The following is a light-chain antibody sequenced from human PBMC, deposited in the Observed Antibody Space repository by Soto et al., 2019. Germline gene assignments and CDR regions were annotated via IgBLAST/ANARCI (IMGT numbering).Light chain of an antibody. Sequence: VVMTQSQLSLPVTLVQPAYISCRSSQSLVYSDGNTYLHWFQQSQGQSPRRLIHRVSNRDYGVPDRFSGSGSGTDFTLKISRVEAEYVGAYYCMQGTHGTPWTFGQGTKVEIK. CDR3: MQGTHGTPWT. CDR1: QSLVYSDGNTY. J-gene: IGKJ1*01. CDR2: RVS. V-gene: IGKV2-30*01.